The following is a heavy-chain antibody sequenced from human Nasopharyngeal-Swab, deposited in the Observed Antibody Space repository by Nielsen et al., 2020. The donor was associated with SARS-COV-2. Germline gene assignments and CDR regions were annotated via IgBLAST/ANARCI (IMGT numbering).Heavy chain of an antibody. Sequence: WIRQPPGKGLEWVSVISSSGRTKYYAGSVRGRFTISRDNAKNSVYLALNSLRPEDTAVYYCARSRAALLWFGESRHLFDYWGQGTLVTVSS. CDR3: ARSRAALLWFGESRHLFDY. D-gene: IGHD3-10*01. V-gene: IGHV3-11*01. J-gene: IGHJ4*02. CDR2: ISSSGRTK.